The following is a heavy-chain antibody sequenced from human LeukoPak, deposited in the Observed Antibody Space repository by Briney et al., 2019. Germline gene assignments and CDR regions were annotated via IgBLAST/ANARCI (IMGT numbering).Heavy chain of an antibody. V-gene: IGHV3-48*03. Sequence: GGSLRLSCAASGFTFSSYEMNWVRQAPGKGLKWVSYISSSGSTIYYADSVKGRFTISRDNAKNSLYLQMNSLRAEDSAVYYCARDTFQPGLIDSWGQGTLVTVSS. CDR3: ARDTFQPGLIDS. CDR2: ISSSGSTI. D-gene: IGHD2-2*01. J-gene: IGHJ4*02. CDR1: GFTFSSYE.